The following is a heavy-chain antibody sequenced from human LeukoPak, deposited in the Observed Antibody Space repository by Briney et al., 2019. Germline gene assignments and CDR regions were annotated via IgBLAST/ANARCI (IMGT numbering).Heavy chain of an antibody. Sequence: GESLKISCKGSGYSFTSYWIGWVRQMPGKGLEWMGIIYPGDSDTRYSPSFQGQVTISADKSISTAYLQWSSLKASDTAMYYCARADPHGIVVVPHFDYWGQGTLVTVSS. D-gene: IGHD2-2*01. J-gene: IGHJ4*02. CDR1: GYSFTSYW. CDR2: IYPGDSDT. CDR3: ARADPHGIVVVPHFDY. V-gene: IGHV5-51*01.